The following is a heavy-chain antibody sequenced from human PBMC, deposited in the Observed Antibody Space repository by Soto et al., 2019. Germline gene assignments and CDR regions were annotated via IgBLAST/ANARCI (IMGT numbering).Heavy chain of an antibody. CDR3: ARASGYDSHEGSFYYYGMDV. D-gene: IGHD5-12*01. CDR1: GFTFSSYS. CDR2: ISSSSSYI. V-gene: IGHV3-21*01. J-gene: IGHJ6*02. Sequence: GGSLRLSCAASGFTFSSYSMNWVRQAPGKGLEWVSSISSSSSYIYYADSVKGRFTISRDNAKNSLYLQMNSLRAEDTAVYYCARASGYDSHEGSFYYYGMDVWGQGTTVTVSS.